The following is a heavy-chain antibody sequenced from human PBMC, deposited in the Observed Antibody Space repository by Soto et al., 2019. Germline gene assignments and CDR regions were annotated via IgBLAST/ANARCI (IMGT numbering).Heavy chain of an antibody. D-gene: IGHD3-10*01. V-gene: IGHV3-23*01. Sequence: GGSLRLSCAASGFTFNNYAMSWVRQAPGKGLEWVSGISDNGDSTYYTDFVKGRFTISRDNHKNTVYLEMSGLRAEDTALYYCAKDRKGSRGEARGFDVWGQGTMVTVSS. J-gene: IGHJ3*01. CDR1: GFTFNNYA. CDR3: AKDRKGSRGEARGFDV. CDR2: ISDNGDST.